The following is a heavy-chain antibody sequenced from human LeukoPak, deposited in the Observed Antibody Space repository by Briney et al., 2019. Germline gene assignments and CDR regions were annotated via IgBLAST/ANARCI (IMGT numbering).Heavy chain of an antibody. V-gene: IGHV3-7*04. D-gene: IGHD5-12*01. CDR2: MDPTGSQK. J-gene: IGHJ4*02. CDR1: PFTFNGSW. Sequence: GGSLRLSCAASPFTFNGSWMNWVRQAPGKGLEWVANMDPTGSQKRYVDSVRGRFTISRDNSGNSLYLQMNSLRAEDTAVYYCARVSGYATFDYWGQGTLATVSS. CDR3: ARVSGYATFDY.